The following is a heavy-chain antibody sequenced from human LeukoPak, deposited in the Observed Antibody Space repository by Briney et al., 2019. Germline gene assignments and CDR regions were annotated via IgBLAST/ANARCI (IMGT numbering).Heavy chain of an antibody. Sequence: GGSLRLSCAASGFTFSSYWMHWVRQAPGKGLVWVSRINSDGSSTSYADSVKGRFTISRDSAKNTLHLQMNSLRAEDTAVYYCANQASRTGPFDYWGQGTLVTVSS. V-gene: IGHV3-74*01. J-gene: IGHJ4*02. D-gene: IGHD2-8*02. CDR3: ANQASRTGPFDY. CDR2: INSDGSST. CDR1: GFTFSSYW.